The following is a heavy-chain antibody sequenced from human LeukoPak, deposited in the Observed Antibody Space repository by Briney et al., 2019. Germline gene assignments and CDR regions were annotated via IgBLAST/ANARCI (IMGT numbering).Heavy chain of an antibody. CDR2: IYLRGNT. D-gene: IGHD4-17*01. V-gene: IGHV4-4*02. J-gene: IGHJ4*02. CDR1: GGSISSSNW. Sequence: SGTLSLTCAISGGSISSSNWWTWVRQPPGKGLEWVGEIYLRGNTNYNPSLESRVSISVDESKTQLSLRLESVTAADTAVYYCARGTITTVTDSWGPGTLVTVSS. CDR3: ARGTITTVTDS.